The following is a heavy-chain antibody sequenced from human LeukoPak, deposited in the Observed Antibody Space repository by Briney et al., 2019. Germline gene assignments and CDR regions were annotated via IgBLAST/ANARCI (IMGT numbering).Heavy chain of an antibody. V-gene: IGHV4-34*01. CDR1: GGSFSGYY. J-gene: IGHJ4*02. CDR3: ARGLPHIDY. CDR2: INHSGST. Sequence: SETLSLNCAVYGGSFSGYYWSWIRQPPGKGLEWIGEINHSGSTNYNPSLKSRVTISVDTSKNQFSLKLSSVTAADTAVYYCARGLPHIDYWGQGTLVTVSS.